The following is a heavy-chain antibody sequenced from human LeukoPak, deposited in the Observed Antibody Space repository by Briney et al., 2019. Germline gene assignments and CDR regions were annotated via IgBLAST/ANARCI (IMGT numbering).Heavy chain of an antibody. Sequence: GGSLRLSCAASGFTFSSYWMSWVRQAPGKGLEWVANIKQDGSEKYYVDSVKGRFTISRDNAKNSLYPQMNSLRAEDTAVYYCARVPFYSSSGTGSFDYWGQGTLVTVSS. CDR1: GFTFSSYW. CDR2: IKQDGSEK. CDR3: ARVPFYSSSGTGSFDY. D-gene: IGHD6-13*01. V-gene: IGHV3-7*01. J-gene: IGHJ4*02.